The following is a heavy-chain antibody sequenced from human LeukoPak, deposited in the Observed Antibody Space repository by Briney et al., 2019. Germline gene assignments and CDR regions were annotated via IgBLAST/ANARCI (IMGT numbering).Heavy chain of an antibody. D-gene: IGHD3-22*01. Sequence: SETLSLTCAVSGGSIKSNNWWSWVRQPPGKGLEWIGEIYHSGSTNYNPSLESRVTVSVDKSKNQFSLDLSSVTAADTAVYYCAREENSSGYDYWGQGTLVTVSS. CDR2: IYHSGST. J-gene: IGHJ4*02. CDR3: AREENSSGYDY. CDR1: GGSIKSNNW. V-gene: IGHV4-4*02.